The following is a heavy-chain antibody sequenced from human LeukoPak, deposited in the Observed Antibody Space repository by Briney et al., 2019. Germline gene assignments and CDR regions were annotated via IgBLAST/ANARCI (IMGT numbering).Heavy chain of an antibody. CDR3: ARVSVASIDFDY. CDR2: IYYSGST. Sequence: SETLSLTCTVSGGSVSSGSFYWSWIRQPPGKGLEWIGFIYYSGSTNYNPSLRSRVTISVDTSKNQFSLKLSSVTAADTAVYYCARVSVASIDFDYRGQGTLVTVSS. D-gene: IGHD4-23*01. CDR1: GGSVSSGSFY. J-gene: IGHJ4*02. V-gene: IGHV4-61*01.